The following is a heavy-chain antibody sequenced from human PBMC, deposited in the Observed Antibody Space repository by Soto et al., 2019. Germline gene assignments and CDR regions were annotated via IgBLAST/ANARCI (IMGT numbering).Heavy chain of an antibody. D-gene: IGHD5-12*01. CDR2: MNPNSGNT. CDR1: GYTFTSYD. CDR3: ARHGRVATIYYYHYMDV. V-gene: IGHV1-8*01. J-gene: IGHJ6*03. Sequence: ASVKVSCKASGYTFTSYDINWVRQATGQGLEWMGWMNPNSGNTGYAQKFQGRVTMTRNTSISTAYMELSSVTAADTAVYYCARHGRVATIYYYHYMDVWGKGTTVTVSS.